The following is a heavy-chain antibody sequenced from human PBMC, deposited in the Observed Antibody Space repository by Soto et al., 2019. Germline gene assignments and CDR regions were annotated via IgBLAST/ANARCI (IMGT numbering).Heavy chain of an antibody. V-gene: IGHV4-34*01. Sequence: SETLSLTCAVYGGSFSGYYWSWIRQPPGKGLEWIGEINHSGSTNYNPSLKSRVTISVDTSKNQFSLKLSSVTAADTAVYYCAGAPMVRGPYDYWGQGTLVTVSS. CDR2: INHSGST. CDR1: GGSFSGYY. D-gene: IGHD3-10*01. J-gene: IGHJ4*02. CDR3: AGAPMVRGPYDY.